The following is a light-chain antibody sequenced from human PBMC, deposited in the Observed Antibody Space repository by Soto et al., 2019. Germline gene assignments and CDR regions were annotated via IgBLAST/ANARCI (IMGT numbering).Light chain of an antibody. J-gene: IGKJ1*01. V-gene: IGKV1-6*01. CDR3: LQDYNYPPT. CDR1: QGIRND. CDR2: AAS. Sequence: IQMTQSPSSLSASVGDRVTITCRATQGIRNDLGWYQQKPGKAPKLLIFAASSLQSGVPSRFSGSGSGTDFTLTISSLQPEDCATYYCLQDYNYPPTFGQGTKVEIK.